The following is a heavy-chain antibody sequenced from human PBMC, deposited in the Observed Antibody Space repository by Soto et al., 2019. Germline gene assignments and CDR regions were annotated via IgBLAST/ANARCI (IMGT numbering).Heavy chain of an antibody. D-gene: IGHD1-26*01. CDR2: IYYSGST. J-gene: IGHJ6*02. Sequence: SETLSLTCTVSGGSVSSGSYYWSWIRQPPGKGLEWIGYIYYSGSTNYNPSLKSRVTISVDTSKNQFSLKLSSVTAADTAVYYCARVFSGSYDIYYYYGMDVWGQGTTVTVSS. CDR1: GGSVSSGSYY. CDR3: ARVFSGSYDIYYYYGMDV. V-gene: IGHV4-61*01.